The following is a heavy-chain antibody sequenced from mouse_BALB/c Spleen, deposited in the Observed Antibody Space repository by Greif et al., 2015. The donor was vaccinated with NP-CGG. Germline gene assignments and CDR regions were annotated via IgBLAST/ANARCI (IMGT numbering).Heavy chain of an antibody. CDR3: ARYGNWFAY. D-gene: IGHD2-1*01. V-gene: IGHV5-12-1*01. Sequence: EVMLVESGGGLVKPGGSLKLSCAASGFAFSSYDMSWVRQTPEKRLEWVAYISSGGGSTYYPDTVKGRFTISRGNAKNTLYLQMSSLKSEDTAMYYCARYGNWFAYWGQGTLVTVSA. CDR2: ISSGGGST. CDR1: GFAFSSYD. J-gene: IGHJ3*01.